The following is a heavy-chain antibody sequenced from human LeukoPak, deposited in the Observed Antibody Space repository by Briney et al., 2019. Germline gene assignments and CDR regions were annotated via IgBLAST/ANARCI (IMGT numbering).Heavy chain of an antibody. CDR2: IYHSGST. D-gene: IGHD5-12*01. CDR1: GYSISSGYY. V-gene: IGHV4-38-2*01. J-gene: IGHJ4*02. Sequence: PSETLSLTCAVSGYSISSGYYWGWIRQPPGKGLEWIGSIYHSGSTYYNPSLKSRVTISVDTSKNQFSLKLSSVTAADTAVYYCAGSGYDRDYWGQGTLVTVSS. CDR3: AGSGYDRDY.